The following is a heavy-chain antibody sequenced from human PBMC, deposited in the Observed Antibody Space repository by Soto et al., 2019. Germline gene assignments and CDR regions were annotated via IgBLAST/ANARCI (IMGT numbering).Heavy chain of an antibody. CDR1: VFSLTNNGVG. CDR3: ARLQANRGYDWRYDP. V-gene: IGHV2-5*02. CDR2: ISLDDAK. Sequence: QITLKESGPPLAKPTQTLTLTGNFSVFSLTNNGVGVGWIRRPPRQALERLGIISLDDAKRYRPSLNNRLTITKATSQNQVVLTMTDADDVYTATCYCARLQANRGYDWRYDPWGQGTLVTVAS. D-gene: IGHD5-12*01. J-gene: IGHJ5*02.